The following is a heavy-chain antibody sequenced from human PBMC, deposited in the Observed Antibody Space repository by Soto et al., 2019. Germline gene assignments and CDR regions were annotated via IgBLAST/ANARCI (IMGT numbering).Heavy chain of an antibody. J-gene: IGHJ3*02. CDR3: ARGWRITIFGVVNYAFYI. D-gene: IGHD3-3*01. V-gene: IGHV1-18*01. Sequence: QVQLVQSGAEVKKPGASVKVSCKASGYTFTSYGISWVRQAPGQGLEWMGWISAYNGNTNYAQKLQGRVTMTTDTSTSTAYMELRSLRSDDTAVYYCARGWRITIFGVVNYAFYIWGQGTMVTVS. CDR1: GYTFTSYG. CDR2: ISAYNGNT.